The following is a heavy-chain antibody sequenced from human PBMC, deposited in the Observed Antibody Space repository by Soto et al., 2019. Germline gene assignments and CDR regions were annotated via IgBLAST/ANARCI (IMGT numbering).Heavy chain of an antibody. V-gene: IGHV3-21*06. CDR2: ISSTTSYV. Sequence: XGSLRLSCAASGFRVSRYGMNWLRQAPGKGLEWVASISSTTSYVYYADSVKGRFSTSRDNAKNILYLEMYALRTEDTAVYYCARDTSEVRVGNWFESWGQGTLVTVSS. CDR3: ARDTSEVRVGNWFES. D-gene: IGHD2-2*01. CDR1: GFRVSRYG. J-gene: IGHJ5*01.